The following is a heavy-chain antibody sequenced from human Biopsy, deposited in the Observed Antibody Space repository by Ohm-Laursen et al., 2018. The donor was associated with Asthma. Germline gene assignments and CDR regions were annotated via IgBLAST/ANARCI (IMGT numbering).Heavy chain of an antibody. CDR1: GFRFPIYG. CDR2: ISYDGRET. D-gene: IGHD3-9*01. J-gene: IGHJ6*02. CDR3: AREPIKATYFYGMDV. V-gene: IGHV3-30*03. Sequence: SLRLSCAASGFRFPIYGMHWVRQGPGKGPEWVALISYDGRETGYVDPVKGRFTISRDKSKSTLYLQLSSLRAEDTAVYFCAREPIKATYFYGMDVWGQGTTVTVSS.